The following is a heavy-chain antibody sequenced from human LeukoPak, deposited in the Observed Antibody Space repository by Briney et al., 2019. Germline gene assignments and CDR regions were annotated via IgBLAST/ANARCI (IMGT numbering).Heavy chain of an antibody. CDR2: ISSSSSTM. Sequence: GGSLRLSCAASGFTFSSYSMNWVRQAPGKGLEWVSYISSSSSTMYYADSVKGRFTISRDNAKNSLYLQMNSLRDEDTAVYYCARLTTYYDYVWGSYRYGWFDPWGQGTLVTVSS. CDR3: ARLTTYYDYVWGSYRYGWFDP. J-gene: IGHJ5*02. CDR1: GFTFSSYS. D-gene: IGHD3-16*02. V-gene: IGHV3-48*02.